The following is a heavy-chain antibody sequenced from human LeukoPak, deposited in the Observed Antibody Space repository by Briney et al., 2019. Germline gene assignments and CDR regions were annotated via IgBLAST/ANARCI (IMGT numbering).Heavy chain of an antibody. CDR3: ARYYYNNDGYSEDAFDI. CDR1: GFTFSRYW. D-gene: IGHD3-22*01. J-gene: IGHJ3*02. CDR2: IKEDGSET. V-gene: IGHV3-7*01. Sequence: GALRLSCAASGFTFSRYWMTWVRQAPGKGLEWVANIKEDGSETNYVDSMKGRFTISRDNAKSSLYLQMNSLRAEDTAIYYCARYYYNNDGYSEDAFDIWGQGTMVTVSS.